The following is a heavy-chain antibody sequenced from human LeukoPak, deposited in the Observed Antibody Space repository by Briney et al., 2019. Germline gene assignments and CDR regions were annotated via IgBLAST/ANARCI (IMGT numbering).Heavy chain of an antibody. J-gene: IGHJ3*02. Sequence: ASVKVSCKASGGTFSSYAISWVRQAPGQGLEWMGGIIPIFGTANYAQKFQGRVTITADESTSTAYMELSSLRSEDTAVYYCAGLGYCSSTSCSAFDIWGQGTMVTVSS. D-gene: IGHD2-2*01. CDR1: GGTFSSYA. CDR2: IIPIFGTA. CDR3: AGLGYCSSTSCSAFDI. V-gene: IGHV1-69*13.